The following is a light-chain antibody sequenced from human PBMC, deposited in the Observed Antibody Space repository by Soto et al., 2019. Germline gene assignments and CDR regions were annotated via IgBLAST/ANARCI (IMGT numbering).Light chain of an antibody. CDR2: DAS. J-gene: IGKJ1*01. Sequence: EIVLTQSPATLSLSPGERATLSCRASQSVSSYLAWYQQKPGQAPRLLIYDASNRATGIPARFSGSGSGTDFTLTISRLEPEDFAVYYCQQYANSPPTFGQGTKVDIK. V-gene: IGKV3-11*01. CDR3: QQYANSPPT. CDR1: QSVSSY.